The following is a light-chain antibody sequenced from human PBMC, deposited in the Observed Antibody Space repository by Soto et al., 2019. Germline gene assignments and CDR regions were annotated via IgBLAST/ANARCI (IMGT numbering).Light chain of an antibody. CDR2: WAS. J-gene: IGKJ4*01. V-gene: IGKV4-1*01. CDR3: QQYDSTPLT. Sequence: DIVMTQSPDSLAVSPGERATMTCKSSQSVLYTSNNRNYLAWYQQRPGQPPKLLIHWASIRESGVPDRFIGSGSGTDFTLTISSLQAEDVATYYCQQYDSTPLTFGGGTKVEI. CDR1: QSVLYTSNNRNY.